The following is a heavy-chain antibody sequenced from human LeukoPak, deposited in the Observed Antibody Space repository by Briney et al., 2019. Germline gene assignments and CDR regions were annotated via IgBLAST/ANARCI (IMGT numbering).Heavy chain of an antibody. CDR3: ARDVVAGGAFDI. J-gene: IGHJ3*02. D-gene: IGHD2-15*01. V-gene: IGHV3-23*01. Sequence: GGSLRLSCAASGFTFSSYAMSWVRQAPGKGLEWVSAISGSGGSTYYADSVKGRFTISRDNSKNTLYLQMNSLRAEDTAVYYCARDVVAGGAFDIWGQGTMVTVSS. CDR2: ISGSGGST. CDR1: GFTFSSYA.